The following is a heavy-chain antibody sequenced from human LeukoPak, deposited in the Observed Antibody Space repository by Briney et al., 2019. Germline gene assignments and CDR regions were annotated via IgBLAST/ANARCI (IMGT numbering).Heavy chain of an antibody. J-gene: IGHJ4*02. D-gene: IGHD1-26*01. V-gene: IGHV3-9*01. CDR2: INWNSGSI. Sequence: GRSLRLSCAASGFTFDDYAMHWVRQAPGKGLEWVSGINWNSGSIGYADSVKGRFTISRDNSKNTLYLQANSLRAEDTAVYYCAKDSGVGATGKYFDYWGQGTLVTVSS. CDR3: AKDSGVGATGKYFDY. CDR1: GFTFDDYA.